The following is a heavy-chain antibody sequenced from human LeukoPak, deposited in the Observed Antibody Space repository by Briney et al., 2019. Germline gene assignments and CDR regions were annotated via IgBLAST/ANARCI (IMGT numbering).Heavy chain of an antibody. CDR1: GGSISSYY. D-gene: IGHD1-26*01. Sequence: SETLSLTCTVSGGSISSYYWSWIRQPAGKGLEWIGRIYTSGSTNYNPSLKSRVTMSVDTSKNQFSLKLSSVTAADTAVYYCARDGVVGATDAFDIWGQGTMVTVSS. V-gene: IGHV4-4*07. CDR2: IYTSGST. J-gene: IGHJ3*02. CDR3: ARDGVVGATDAFDI.